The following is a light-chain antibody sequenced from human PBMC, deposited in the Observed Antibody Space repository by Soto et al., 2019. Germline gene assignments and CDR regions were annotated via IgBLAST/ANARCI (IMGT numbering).Light chain of an antibody. Sequence: DIQMTQSPSTLSATAGDRVTITCRASQSISSWLAWYQQKPGKAPKLLIYDASSLESGVPSRFSGSGSGTEFTLTISSLQPDDFATYYCQQHNSYWTFGQGTKVDIK. J-gene: IGKJ1*01. CDR1: QSISSW. V-gene: IGKV1-5*01. CDR3: QQHNSYWT. CDR2: DAS.